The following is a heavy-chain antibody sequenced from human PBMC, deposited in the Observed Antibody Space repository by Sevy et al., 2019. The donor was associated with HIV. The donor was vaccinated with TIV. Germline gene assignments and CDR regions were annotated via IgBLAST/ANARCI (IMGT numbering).Heavy chain of an antibody. D-gene: IGHD2-2*01. J-gene: IGHJ4*02. CDR3: AKDLGYCSSTSCYAGYFDY. V-gene: IGHV3-23*01. CDR1: GFTFSSYA. Sequence: GGSLRLSCAASGFTFSSYAMSWVRQAPGKGLEWVSAISGSGGSAYYADSVKGRFTTSRDNSKNTLYLQMNSLRAEDTAVYYCAKDLGYCSSTSCYAGYFDYWGQGTLVTVSS. CDR2: ISGSGGSA.